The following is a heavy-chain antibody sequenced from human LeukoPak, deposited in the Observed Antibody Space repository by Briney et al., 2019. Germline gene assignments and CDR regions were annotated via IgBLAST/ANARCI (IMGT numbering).Heavy chain of an antibody. CDR2: IWYDGSNK. Sequence: PGGSLRLSCAASGFTFSSYGMHWVRQAPGKGLEWVAVIWYDGSNKYYADSVKGRFTISRDNSKNTLYLQMNSLRAEDTAVYYCARPIVGAAFDYWGQGTLVTVSS. CDR3: ARPIVGAAFDY. D-gene: IGHD1-26*01. V-gene: IGHV3-33*01. CDR1: GFTFSSYG. J-gene: IGHJ4*02.